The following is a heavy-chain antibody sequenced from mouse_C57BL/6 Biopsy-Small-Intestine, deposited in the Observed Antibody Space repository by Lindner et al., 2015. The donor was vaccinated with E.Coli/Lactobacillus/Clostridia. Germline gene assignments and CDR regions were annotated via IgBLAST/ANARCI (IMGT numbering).Heavy chain of an antibody. J-gene: IGHJ1*03. V-gene: IGHV1-54*01. CDR1: GYAFTNYL. Sequence: VQLQESGAELARPGTSVKVSCKASGYAFTNYLIEWVRQRPGQGLEWIGVVNPGSGGSNYNEKFRGKATLTADRSSSTAYTQLSSLTSEDSAVYFCSKDTYDYYFDVWGTGTTVTVSS. CDR2: VNPGSGGS. D-gene: IGHD2-12*01. CDR3: SKDTYDYYFDV.